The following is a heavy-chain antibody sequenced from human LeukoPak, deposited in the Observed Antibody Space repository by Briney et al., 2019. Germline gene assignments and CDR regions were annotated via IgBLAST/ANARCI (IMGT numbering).Heavy chain of an antibody. J-gene: IGHJ6*02. CDR3: ARDIAARPPPHYYYYGMDV. D-gene: IGHD6-6*01. V-gene: IGHV1-69*13. Sequence: GASVKVSCKASGYTFTSYAISWVRQAPGQGLEWMGGIIPIFGTANYAQKFQGRVTITADESTSTAYMELSSLRSEDTAVYYCARDIAARPPPHYYYYGMDVWGQGTTVTVSS. CDR1: GYTFTSYA. CDR2: IIPIFGTA.